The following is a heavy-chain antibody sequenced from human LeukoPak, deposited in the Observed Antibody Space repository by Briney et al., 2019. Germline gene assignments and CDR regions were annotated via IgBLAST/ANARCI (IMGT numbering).Heavy chain of an antibody. CDR1: GFTFSSYA. CDR3: ARAPYGSGSYYNYFGY. D-gene: IGHD3-10*01. J-gene: IGHJ4*02. CDR2: ISYGGSNK. V-gene: IGHV3-30-3*01. Sequence: GGSLRLSCAASGFTFSSYAMHWVRQAPDKGLEWVAVISYGGSNKYDADSVKGRFTISRDNSKNTRYLQMNSLRAEDTAVYYCARAPYGSGSYYNYFGYWGQGTLVTVSS.